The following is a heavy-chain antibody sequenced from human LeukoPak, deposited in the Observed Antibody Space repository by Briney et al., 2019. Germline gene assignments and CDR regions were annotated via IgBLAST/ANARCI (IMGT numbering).Heavy chain of an antibody. V-gene: IGHV1-2*02. D-gene: IGHD1-20*01. Sequence: GASVKDSCKSTGYTFTGYYMHWVRQAPGQGLEWMGWINPNSGGTNYAQKFQGRVTMARDTSISTAYMELSRLRFDDTAVYYWARLGITGTTPVLSDAFDIWGQGTMVTVSS. J-gene: IGHJ3*02. CDR3: ARLGITGTTPVLSDAFDI. CDR2: INPNSGGT. CDR1: GYTFTGYY.